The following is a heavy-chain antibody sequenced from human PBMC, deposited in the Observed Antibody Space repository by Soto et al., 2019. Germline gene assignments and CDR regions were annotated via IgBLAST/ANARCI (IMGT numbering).Heavy chain of an antibody. CDR1: GFTFSSYA. D-gene: IGHD6-19*01. J-gene: IGHJ4*02. CDR3: ARGPIAVAGRIDY. CDR2: ISYDGSNK. V-gene: IGHV3-30-3*01. Sequence: QVQLVEPGGGVVQPGRSLRLSCAASGFTFSSYAMHWVRQAPGKGLEWVAVISYDGSNKYYADSVKGRFTISRDNSKNTLYLQMNSLRAEDTAVYYCARGPIAVAGRIDYWGQGTLVTVSS.